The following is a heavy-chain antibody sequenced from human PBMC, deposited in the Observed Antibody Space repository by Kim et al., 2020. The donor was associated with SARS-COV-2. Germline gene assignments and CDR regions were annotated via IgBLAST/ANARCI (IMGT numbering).Heavy chain of an antibody. V-gene: IGHV3-73*01. D-gene: IGHD4-17*01. CDR2: ITSKAQSYAT. J-gene: IGHJ4*02. CDR3: TRQAVYGDYEFGF. CDR1: GFTFSASP. Sequence: GGSLRLSCAASGFTFSASPMHWVRQSSGEGLEWVARITSKAQSYATAYAPSLEGSFTIARNDSANMIYLQMNSLKIEDMYVYFCTRQAVYGDYEFGFWGPGAPVAVSS.